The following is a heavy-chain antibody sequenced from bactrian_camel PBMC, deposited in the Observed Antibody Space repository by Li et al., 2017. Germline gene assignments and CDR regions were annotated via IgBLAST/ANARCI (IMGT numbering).Heavy chain of an antibody. CDR2: IERDGQT. CDR1: GFILTGRTHC. CDR3: SACNTCFGATIQTIVMKDFCY. Sequence: HVQLVESGGGSVQAGGSLRLSCAASGFILTGRTHCVGWFRQAPGKQREGVAAIERDGQTNYANSVKGRFTISHDNAKNALYLEMIGLRTDDTAMYYCSACNTCFGATIQTIVMKDFCYRGQGTQVTVS. V-gene: IGHV3S53*01. J-gene: IGHJ6*01. D-gene: IGHD2*01.